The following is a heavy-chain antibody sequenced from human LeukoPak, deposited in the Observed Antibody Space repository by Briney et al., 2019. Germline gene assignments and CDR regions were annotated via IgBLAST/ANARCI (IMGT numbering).Heavy chain of an antibody. V-gene: IGHV4-61*09. Sequence: SESLSLTCTVSGDSLTSCSRYWSWIRQPAGKGLEWIGHFYSSTRTTYNPSLESRVTISGDTAKNQFSLKLDSVTAADTSVYYCARQPTVRRGAVASNFDYWGQGTLVTVSS. D-gene: IGHD6-19*01. CDR1: GDSLTSCSRY. J-gene: IGHJ4*02. CDR3: ARQPTVRRGAVASNFDY. CDR2: FYSSTRT.